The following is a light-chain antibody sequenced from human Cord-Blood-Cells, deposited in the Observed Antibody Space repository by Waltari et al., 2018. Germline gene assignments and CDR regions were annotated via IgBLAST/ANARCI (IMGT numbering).Light chain of an antibody. J-gene: IGKJ1*01. CDR2: AAS. V-gene: IGKV1-39*01. CDR3: QQSYSTPRT. CDR1: QSISSD. Sequence: DIQTTQSPSSLSASVGDRVTITCRASQSISSDLNWYQQKPGKAPKLLIYAASSLQSGVPSRFSGSGSGTDFTLTISSLQPEDFATYYCQQSYSTPRTFGQGTKVEIK.